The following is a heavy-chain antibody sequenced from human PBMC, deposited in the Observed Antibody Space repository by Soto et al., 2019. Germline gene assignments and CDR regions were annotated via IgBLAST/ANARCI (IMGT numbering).Heavy chain of an antibody. J-gene: IGHJ6*02. D-gene: IGHD3-10*01. Sequence: HGESLKISCKGLGNSFNNWIGWVRLMPGKGLEWVGIIYPGDSDTRYSPSFQGQVTISADKSISTAYLQWSSLKPSDSAMYYCAGGGVRGVITRTRDYYGMDVWGQGTTVTVSS. CDR3: AGGGVRGVITRTRDYYGMDV. V-gene: IGHV5-51*01. CDR2: IYPGDSDT. CDR1: GNSFNNW.